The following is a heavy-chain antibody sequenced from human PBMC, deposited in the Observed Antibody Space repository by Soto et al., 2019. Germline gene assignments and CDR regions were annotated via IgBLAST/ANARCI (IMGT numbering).Heavy chain of an antibody. CDR1: GFIFSDYA. CDR3: AKGGVTRSYYYAMDV. V-gene: IGHV3-23*01. J-gene: IGHJ6*02. CDR2: LSGSGSST. Sequence: EVQLLESEGGLVQPGRSLRLSCAASGFIFSDYAMSWIRQAPGKGLEWVSALSGSGSSTYYADSVKGRFTISRDNLKNTVSLQINNLTAEDTAVYYCAKGGVTRSYYYAMDVWGQGTTVTVSS.